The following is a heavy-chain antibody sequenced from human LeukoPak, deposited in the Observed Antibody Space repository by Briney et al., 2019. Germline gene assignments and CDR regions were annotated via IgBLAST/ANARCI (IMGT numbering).Heavy chain of an antibody. CDR2: IWFDGSNK. CDR1: GFTFSTYG. Sequence: GTSLRLSCAASGFTFSTYGIHWVRQAPGKGLEWVAVIWFDGSNKYYADSVKGRLTISRDNFKNTVYLQMNSLRAEDTAVYYCARSLMGIDYWGQGTLVTVSS. D-gene: IGHD2-8*01. V-gene: IGHV3-33*01. CDR3: ARSLMGIDY. J-gene: IGHJ4*02.